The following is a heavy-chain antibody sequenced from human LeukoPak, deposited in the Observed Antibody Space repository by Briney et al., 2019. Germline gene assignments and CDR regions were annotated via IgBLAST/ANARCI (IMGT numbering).Heavy chain of an antibody. CDR3: ARKDKLRWFDY. D-gene: IGHD4-23*01. Sequence: GGSLRLSCAASGFTFSSYSMNWVRQAPGKGLEWVSSISSSSSYIYYADSVKGRFTISRNNAKNSLYLQMNSLRAEDTAVYYCARKDKLRWFDYWGQGTLVIVSS. V-gene: IGHV3-21*01. CDR1: GFTFSSYS. CDR2: ISSSSSYI. J-gene: IGHJ4*02.